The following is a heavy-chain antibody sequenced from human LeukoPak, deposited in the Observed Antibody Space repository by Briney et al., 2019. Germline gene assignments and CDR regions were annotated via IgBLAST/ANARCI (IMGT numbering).Heavy chain of an antibody. Sequence: PGGSLRLSCAASGFTFSTYWMSWVRQAPGKGLEWVANINQDGSEKYYVDSVKGRFTISRDNAKNSLYLQMNSLRAEDTAVYYCARGATAMGKLFDYWGQGTLVTVSS. CDR2: INQDGSEK. D-gene: IGHD5-18*01. CDR3: ARGATAMGKLFDY. J-gene: IGHJ4*02. V-gene: IGHV3-7*01. CDR1: GFTFSTYW.